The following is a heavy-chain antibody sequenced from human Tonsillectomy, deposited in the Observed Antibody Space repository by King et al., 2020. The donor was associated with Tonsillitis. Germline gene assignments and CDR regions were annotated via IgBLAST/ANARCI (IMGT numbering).Heavy chain of an antibody. Sequence: VQLVESGGGLVQPGGSLRLSCADSGSTFSSFAMSWVRQAPGKGLEWVSVISASGRSTYYGDSVKGRFTISRDNSKSTLYLQMSSLTAEDTAVYYCATGGMYGSVSPYDAFDVWGQGTMVTVSS. CDR1: GSTFSSFA. CDR3: ATGGMYGSVSPYDAFDV. J-gene: IGHJ3*01. V-gene: IGHV3-23*04. D-gene: IGHD3-10*01. CDR2: ISASGRST.